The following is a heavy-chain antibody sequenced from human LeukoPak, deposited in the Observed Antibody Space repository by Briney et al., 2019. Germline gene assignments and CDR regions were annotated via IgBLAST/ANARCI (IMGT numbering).Heavy chain of an antibody. J-gene: IGHJ4*02. Sequence: QPGGSLRLSCAASGSTFSSYAMSRVRQAPGKGLEWVSAISGSGGSTYYADSVKGRFTISRDNSKNTLYLQMNSLRAEDTAVYYCAKDWGYYYDSSGDGYFDYWGQGTLVTVSS. CDR3: AKDWGYYYDSSGDGYFDY. D-gene: IGHD3-22*01. V-gene: IGHV3-23*01. CDR2: ISGSGGST. CDR1: GSTFSSYA.